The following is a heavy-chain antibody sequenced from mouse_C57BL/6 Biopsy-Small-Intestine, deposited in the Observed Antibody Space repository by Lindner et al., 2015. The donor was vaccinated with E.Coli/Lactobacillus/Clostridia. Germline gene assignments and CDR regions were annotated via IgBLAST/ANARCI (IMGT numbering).Heavy chain of an antibody. Sequence: VQLQESGPELVKPGASVKMSCKASGYTFVNYLIHWVKQKPGQGLEWIGYIHPFNDGSRYHEKFKDKATLTSDKSSSTAYMELSSLTSEDSAVYYCARSTGTFRYGLDYWGQGTSITVSS. CDR1: GYTFVNYL. CDR3: ARSTGTFRYGLDY. J-gene: IGHJ4*01. V-gene: IGHV1-14*01. D-gene: IGHD4-1*01. CDR2: IHPFNDGS.